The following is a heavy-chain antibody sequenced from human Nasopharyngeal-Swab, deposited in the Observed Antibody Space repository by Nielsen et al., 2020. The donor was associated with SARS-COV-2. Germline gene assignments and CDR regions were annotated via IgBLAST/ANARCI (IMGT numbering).Heavy chain of an antibody. Sequence: ASVKVSCKASGYTFTSYAMHWVRQAPGQRLEWMGWINAGNGNTKYSQKFQGRVTITRDTSASTAYMELSSLRSEDTAVYYCARAVRYYDFWSGYSPGFESYYYYGMDVRGQGTTVTVSS. D-gene: IGHD3-3*01. CDR1: GYTFTSYA. J-gene: IGHJ6*02. CDR3: ARAVRYYDFWSGYSPGFESYYYYGMDV. V-gene: IGHV1-3*01. CDR2: INAGNGNT.